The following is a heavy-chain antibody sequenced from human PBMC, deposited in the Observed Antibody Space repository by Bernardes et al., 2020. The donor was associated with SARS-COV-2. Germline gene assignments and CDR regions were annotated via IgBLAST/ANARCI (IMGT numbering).Heavy chain of an antibody. CDR2: IYYSGST. D-gene: IGHD3-9*01. Sequence: SETLSLTRTVSGGSISSGGYYWSWIRQHPGKGLEWIGYIYYSGSTYYNPSLKSRVTISVDTSKNQFSLKLSSVTAADTAVYYCAGLYDILTGYYPRSWFDPWGQGTLVTVSS. CDR3: AGLYDILTGYYPRSWFDP. V-gene: IGHV4-31*03. CDR1: GGSISSGGYY. J-gene: IGHJ5*02.